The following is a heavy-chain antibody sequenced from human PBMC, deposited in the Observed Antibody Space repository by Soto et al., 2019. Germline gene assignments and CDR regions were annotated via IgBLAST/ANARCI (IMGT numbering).Heavy chain of an antibody. J-gene: IGHJ6*02. Sequence: QVQLVQSGAEVKKPGSSVRVSCKASGVTFSSYAISWVRQAPGQGLEWMGGIIPIVGTTNYAQKLQGRVTITADESTSTDYMELSSLRSEDTAVYYCASGYYCSGSSHYYYYGMDVWGQGTTVTVSS. CDR2: IIPIVGTT. V-gene: IGHV1-69*01. CDR3: ASGYYCSGSSHYYYYGMDV. D-gene: IGHD3-10*01. CDR1: GVTFSSYA.